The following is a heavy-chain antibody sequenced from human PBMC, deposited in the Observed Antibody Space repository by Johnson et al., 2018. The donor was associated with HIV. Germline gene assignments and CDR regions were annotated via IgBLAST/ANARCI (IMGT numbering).Heavy chain of an antibody. V-gene: IGHV3-23*04. CDR1: GFTLTNYP. Sequence: VQLVESGGGVVQPGRSLRLSCAASGFTLTNYPMHWVRQAPGKGLEWVSTISGSGGSTYYADSVKGRFTISRDNSKNTLYLQMNSLRAEDTAVYYCANGWFSGAFDIWGQGTMVTVSS. CDR2: ISGSGGST. D-gene: IGHD3-10*01. J-gene: IGHJ3*02. CDR3: ANGWFSGAFDI.